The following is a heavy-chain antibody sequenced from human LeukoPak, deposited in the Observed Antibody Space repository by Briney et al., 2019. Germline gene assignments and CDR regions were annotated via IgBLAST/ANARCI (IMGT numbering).Heavy chain of an antibody. D-gene: IGHD3-10*01. CDR2: ISYDGSNK. J-gene: IGHJ3*02. Sequence: PGGSLRLSCAASGFTFSSYGMHWVRQAPGKGLEWVAVISYDGSNKYYADSVKGRFTISRDNSKNTLYLQMNSLRAEDTAVYYCAKGDNYYGSGSYAFDIWGQGTMVTVSS. CDR1: GFTFSSYG. V-gene: IGHV3-30*18. CDR3: AKGDNYYGSGSYAFDI.